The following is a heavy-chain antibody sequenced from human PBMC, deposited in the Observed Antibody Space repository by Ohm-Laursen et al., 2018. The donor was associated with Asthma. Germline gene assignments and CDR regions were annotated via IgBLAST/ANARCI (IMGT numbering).Heavy chain of an antibody. CDR1: GGTFSSYA. V-gene: IGHV1-69*01. J-gene: IGHJ5*02. CDR2: IIPIFGTA. Sequence: SSVKVSCKASGGTFSSYAISWVRQAPGQGLEWMGGIIPIFGTANYAQKFQGRVTITADESTSTAYMELSSLRSEDTAVYYCARVGEYYYDSSGYYNWFDPWGQGTRVTVSS. CDR3: ARVGEYYYDSSGYYNWFDP. D-gene: IGHD3-22*01.